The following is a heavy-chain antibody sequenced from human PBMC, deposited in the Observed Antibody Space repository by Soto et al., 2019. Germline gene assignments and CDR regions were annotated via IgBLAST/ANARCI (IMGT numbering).Heavy chain of an antibody. J-gene: IGHJ4*02. CDR1: GYTFTSYA. Sequence: ASVKVSCKASGYTFTSYAMHWVRQAPGQRLEWMGWINAGNGNTKYSQKFQGRVTITRDTSASTAYMELSSLRSEDTAVYYCARAVAVAADFDYWGQGTLITVS. CDR3: ARAVAVAADFDY. V-gene: IGHV1-3*01. D-gene: IGHD6-19*01. CDR2: INAGNGNT.